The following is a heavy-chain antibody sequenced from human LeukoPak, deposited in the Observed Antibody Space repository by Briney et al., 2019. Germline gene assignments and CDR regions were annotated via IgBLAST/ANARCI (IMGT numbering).Heavy chain of an antibody. J-gene: IGHJ3*02. CDR2: TYYRSNWYN. CDR3: ARGQYSGSPGAFDI. D-gene: IGHD1-26*01. V-gene: IGHV6-1*01. CDR1: GDNVSSNSAA. Sequence: SQTLSLTFAISGDNVSSNSAAWNWIRQSPSRGLEWLGRTYYRSNWYNDYAVSVKSRITINPDTSKNQFFLQLNSVTPEDTAVYYCARGQYSGSPGAFDIWGQGTMVTVSS.